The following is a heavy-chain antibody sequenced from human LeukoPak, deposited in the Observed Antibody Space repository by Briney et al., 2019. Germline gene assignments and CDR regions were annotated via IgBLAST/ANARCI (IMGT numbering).Heavy chain of an antibody. J-gene: IGHJ4*02. V-gene: IGHV3-30*02. Sequence: PGGSLRLSCAASGFTFSSYGMHWVRQAPGKGLEWVAFIRYDGSNKYYADSVKGRFTISRDNSKNTLYLQMNSLRAEDTAVYYCAKFSGVAVAGTGMDDYWGQGTLVTVSS. CDR1: GFTFSSYG. D-gene: IGHD6-19*01. CDR3: AKFSGVAVAGTGMDDY. CDR2: IRYDGSNK.